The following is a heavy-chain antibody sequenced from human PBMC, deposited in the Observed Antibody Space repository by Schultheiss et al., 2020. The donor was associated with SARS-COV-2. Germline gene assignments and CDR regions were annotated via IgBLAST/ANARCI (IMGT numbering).Heavy chain of an antibody. CDR1: GGSISSGSYY. J-gene: IGHJ2*01. CDR2: IYTSGST. CDR3: ARGSVARYWYFDL. Sequence: SQTLSLTCTVSGGSISSGSYYWSWIRQPAGKGLEWIGRIYTSGSTNYNPSLKSRVTISVDTSKNQFSLKLSSVTAADTAVYYCARGSVARYWYFDLWGRGTLVTVSS. D-gene: IGHD3-10*01. V-gene: IGHV4-61*02.